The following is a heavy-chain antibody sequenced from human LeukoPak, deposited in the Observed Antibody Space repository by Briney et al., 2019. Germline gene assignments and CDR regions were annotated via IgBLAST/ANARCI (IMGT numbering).Heavy chain of an antibody. J-gene: IGHJ6*03. Sequence: GASVKVSCKASGYTFTSYGISWVRQAPGQGLKWMGWISAYNGNTNYAQKLQGRVTMTTDTSTSTAYMELRSLRSDDTAVYYCAGAYDFWSGPAYYYYYMDVWGKGTTVTVSS. CDR2: ISAYNGNT. D-gene: IGHD3-3*01. CDR1: GYTFTSYG. V-gene: IGHV1-18*01. CDR3: AGAYDFWSGPAYYYYYMDV.